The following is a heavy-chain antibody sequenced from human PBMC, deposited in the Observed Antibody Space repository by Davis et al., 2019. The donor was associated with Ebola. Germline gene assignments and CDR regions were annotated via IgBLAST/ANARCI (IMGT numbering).Heavy chain of an antibody. D-gene: IGHD6-13*01. Sequence: PSETLSLTCAVYGGSFSGFHWSWFRQPPGKGLEWIGEVNHSGSTNYNPSLKSRVTISLDTSNNQFSLKVRSVTAADTAVYYCARASRSRVSSYYYGVDVWGQGTTVTVSS. V-gene: IGHV4-34*01. J-gene: IGHJ6*02. CDR1: GGSFSGFH. CDR3: ARASRSRVSSYYYGVDV. CDR2: VNHSGST.